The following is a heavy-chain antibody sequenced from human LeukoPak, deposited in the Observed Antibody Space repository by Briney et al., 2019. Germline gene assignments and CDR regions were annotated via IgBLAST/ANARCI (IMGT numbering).Heavy chain of an antibody. D-gene: IGHD4-17*01. CDR1: GGSVSTYY. J-gene: IGHJ2*01. Sequence: SETLALTCTVSGGSVSTYYGSWIRQPPGKGLEWIGHIYYSGSTNYNPSLKSRFTMSVDTSKNHFFLKLTSVTAADTAVYYCARANAVTTVLFDLWGRGTLVTVSS. CDR3: ARANAVTTVLFDL. CDR2: IYYSGST. V-gene: IGHV4-59*02.